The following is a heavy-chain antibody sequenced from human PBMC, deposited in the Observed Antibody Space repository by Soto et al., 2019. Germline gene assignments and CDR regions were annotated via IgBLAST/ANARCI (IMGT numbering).Heavy chain of an antibody. Sequence: SETLSLTCTVSGGSISGYYCNWVRQTPGKGLEWIGNAHSTGSTNYNPPLKSRVTISMDTSKNQFSLRLSSVTAADTAVYYCARPSVTGAWGPFDFWGRGTLVTVSS. V-gene: IGHV4-59*01. CDR2: AHSTGST. CDR1: GGSISGYY. CDR3: ARPSVTGAWGPFDF. D-gene: IGHD6-19*01. J-gene: IGHJ4*02.